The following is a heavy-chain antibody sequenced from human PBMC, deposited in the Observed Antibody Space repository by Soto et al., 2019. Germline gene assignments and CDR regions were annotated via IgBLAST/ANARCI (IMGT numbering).Heavy chain of an antibody. CDR2: ISGSGGST. J-gene: IGHJ4*02. V-gene: IGHV3-23*01. Sequence: QPGGSLRLSCAASGFTFSSYAMSWVRQAPGKGLEWVSAISGSGGSTYYADSVKGRFTISRDNSKNTLYLQMNSLRAEDTAVYYCAKDRARSIVGATMDYFDYWGQGILVTVSS. CDR1: GFTFSSYA. CDR3: AKDRARSIVGATMDYFDY. D-gene: IGHD1-26*01.